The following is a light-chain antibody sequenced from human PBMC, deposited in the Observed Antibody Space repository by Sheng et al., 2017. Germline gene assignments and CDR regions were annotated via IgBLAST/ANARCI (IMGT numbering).Light chain of an antibody. CDR2: GKN. CDR1: SLRSYY. J-gene: IGLJ3*02. V-gene: IGLV3-19*01. CDR3: NSYAGNNIWV. Sequence: SSELTQDPAVSVALGQTVRITCQGDSLRSYYASWYQQKPGQAPVLVIYGKNNRPSGIPDRFSGSSSGNTASLTITGAQAEDEADYYCNSYAGNNIWVFGGGTKLTVL.